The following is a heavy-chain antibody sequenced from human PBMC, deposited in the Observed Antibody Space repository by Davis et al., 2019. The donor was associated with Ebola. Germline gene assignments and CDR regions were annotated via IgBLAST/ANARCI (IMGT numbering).Heavy chain of an antibody. CDR1: GGSISSGDYY. CDR2: IYYSGST. Sequence: PSETLSLTCTVSGGSISSGDYYWSWIRQPPGKGLEWIGYIYYSGSTYYNPSLKSRVTISVDTSKNQFSLKLSSVTAADTAVYYCARDPAGSQLLNTYYYYYGMDVWGQGTTVTVSS. V-gene: IGHV4-30-4*01. J-gene: IGHJ6*02. D-gene: IGHD2-2*01. CDR3: ARDPAGSQLLNTYYYYYGMDV.